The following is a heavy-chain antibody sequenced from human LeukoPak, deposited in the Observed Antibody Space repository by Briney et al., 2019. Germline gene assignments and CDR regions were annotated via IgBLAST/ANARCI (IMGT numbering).Heavy chain of an antibody. CDR2: IYYSGST. J-gene: IGHJ6*03. CDR3: ARTTEGGYTYDYFYYYYMDV. D-gene: IGHD5-18*01. CDR1: GGSISSGSYS. V-gene: IGHV4-61*01. Sequence: SETLSLTCTVSGGSISSGSYSWSWIRQPPGKGLEWIGYIYYSGSTNYNPSLKSRVTISVDMSKNQFSLKLRSVTAADTAVYYCARTTEGGYTYDYFYYYYMDVWGKGTTVTISS.